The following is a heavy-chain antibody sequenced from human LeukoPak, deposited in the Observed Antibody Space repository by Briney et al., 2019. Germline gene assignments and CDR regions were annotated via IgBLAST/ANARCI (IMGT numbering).Heavy chain of an antibody. D-gene: IGHD6-13*01. CDR2: ISGSGGST. J-gene: IGHJ6*03. Sequence: GGSLRLSCAASGFTFSSNAMTWVRQAPGKGLEWVSAISGSGGSTYYADSVKGRFTISRDNSKNTLYLQMNSLRAEDTAVYYCAKDLGVKQQLVLGYYYYYYMDVWGKGTTVTVSS. CDR1: GFTFSSNA. V-gene: IGHV3-23*01. CDR3: AKDLGVKQQLVLGYYYYYYMDV.